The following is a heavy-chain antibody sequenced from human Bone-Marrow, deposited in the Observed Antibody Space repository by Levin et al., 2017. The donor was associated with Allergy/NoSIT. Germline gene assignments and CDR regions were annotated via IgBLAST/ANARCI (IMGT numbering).Heavy chain of an antibody. D-gene: IGHD6-13*01. CDR3: ARDDGRSSWTYFDY. J-gene: IGHJ4*02. Sequence: GESLKISCAASGFTVSSNYMSWVRQAPGKGLEWVSVIYSGGSTYYADSVKGRFTISRDNSKNTLYLQMNSLRAEDTAVYYCARDDGRSSWTYFDYWGQGTLVTVSS. CDR2: IYSGGST. CDR1: GFTVSSNY. V-gene: IGHV3-53*01.